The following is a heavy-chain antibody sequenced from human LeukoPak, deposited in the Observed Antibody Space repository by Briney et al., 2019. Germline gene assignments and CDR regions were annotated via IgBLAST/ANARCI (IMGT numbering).Heavy chain of an antibody. J-gene: IGHJ3*02. CDR2: ISGSGGST. CDR1: GFTFSSYA. Sequence: GGSLRLSCAASGFTFSSYAMSWVRQAPGKGLEWVSAISGSGGSTYYADSVKGRFTISRDNSKNTLYLQMNSLRAEDTAVYYCAKDVGVDAYYYDSSGYAFDIWGQGIMVTASS. D-gene: IGHD3-22*01. CDR3: AKDVGVDAYYYDSSGYAFDI. V-gene: IGHV3-23*01.